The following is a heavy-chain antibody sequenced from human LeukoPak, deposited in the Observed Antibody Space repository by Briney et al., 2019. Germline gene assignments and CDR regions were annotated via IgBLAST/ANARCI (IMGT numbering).Heavy chain of an antibody. Sequence: PSETLSLTCAVYGGSFSGYYWSWIRQPPGKGLEWLGEINHSGSTNYNPSLKSRVTISVDTSKNQFSLKLSSVTAADTAVYYCARGVRGGIAARPPHFDYWGQGTLVTVSS. V-gene: IGHV4-34*01. J-gene: IGHJ4*02. D-gene: IGHD6-6*01. CDR2: INHSGST. CDR1: GGSFSGYY. CDR3: ARGVRGGIAARPPHFDY.